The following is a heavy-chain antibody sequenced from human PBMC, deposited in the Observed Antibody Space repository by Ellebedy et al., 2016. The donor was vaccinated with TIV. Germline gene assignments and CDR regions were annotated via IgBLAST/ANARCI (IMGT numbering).Heavy chain of an antibody. CDR3: ARSADQLRYFDWLPGDFDY. CDR2: IGSNGGST. Sequence: PGGSLRLSCAASGFIFTTYAMTWVRQAPGKGLEFVSAIGSNGGSTYYANSVKGRFTISRDNSKNTLYLQMGSLRAEDMAVYYCARSADQLRYFDWLPGDFDYWGQGTLVTVSS. D-gene: IGHD3-9*01. V-gene: IGHV3-64*01. J-gene: IGHJ4*02. CDR1: GFIFTTYA.